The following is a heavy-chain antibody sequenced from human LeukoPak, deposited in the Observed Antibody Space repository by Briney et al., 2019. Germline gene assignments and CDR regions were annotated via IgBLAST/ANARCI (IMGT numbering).Heavy chain of an antibody. V-gene: IGHV4-61*02. D-gene: IGHD6-19*01. CDR2: IYTSGST. CDR1: GGSISSSSSY. Sequence: PSQTLSLTCTVSGGSISSSSSYCNWIRQPAGKGLEWIGRIYTSGSTNYNPSLKSRVTISVDTSKNQFSLKLSSVTAADTAVYYCARDGSAVFDYWGQGTLVTVSS. J-gene: IGHJ4*02. CDR3: ARDGSAVFDY.